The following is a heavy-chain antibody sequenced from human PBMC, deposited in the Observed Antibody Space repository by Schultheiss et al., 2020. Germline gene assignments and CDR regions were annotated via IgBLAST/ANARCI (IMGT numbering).Heavy chain of an antibody. V-gene: IGHV4-59*01. D-gene: IGHD1-1*01. CDR3: AREGTGTHLDC. J-gene: IGHJ4*02. Sequence: SQTLSLTCTVSGGSISSYYWSWIRKPPGKGLEWIGYIYYSGSTNYNPSLKSRVTISVDTSKNQFSLKLSSVTAADTAVYYCAREGTGTHLDCWGQGTLVTVSS. CDR1: GGSISSYY. CDR2: IYYSGST.